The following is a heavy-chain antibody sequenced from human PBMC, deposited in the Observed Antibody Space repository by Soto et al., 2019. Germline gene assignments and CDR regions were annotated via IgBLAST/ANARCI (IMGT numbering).Heavy chain of an antibody. D-gene: IGHD3-22*01. J-gene: IGHJ6*02. CDR3: ARDASAYYYDSSGYYPWGMDV. CDR2: IDPSDSYT. CDR1: GYSFTSYW. V-gene: IGHV5-10-1*01. Sequence: GESQKISCKGSGYSFTSYWISWVRQMPGKGLEWMGRIDPSDSYTNYSPSFQGHVTISAGKSISTAYLQWSSLKASDTAMYYCARDASAYYYDSSGYYPWGMDVWGQGTTVTVSS.